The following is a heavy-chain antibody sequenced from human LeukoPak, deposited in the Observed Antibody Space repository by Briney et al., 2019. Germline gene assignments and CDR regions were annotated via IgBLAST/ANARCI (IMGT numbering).Heavy chain of an antibody. Sequence: SVKVSCKASGGTFSSHAISWVRQAPGQGLEWMGGIIPIFGTANYAQKFQGRVTITADESTSTAYMELSSLRSEDTAVYYCAREDLVGRDGTYWGQRTLVTVSS. CDR1: GGTFSSHA. J-gene: IGHJ4*02. CDR3: AREDLVGRDGTY. D-gene: IGHD5-24*01. CDR2: IIPIFGTA. V-gene: IGHV1-69*13.